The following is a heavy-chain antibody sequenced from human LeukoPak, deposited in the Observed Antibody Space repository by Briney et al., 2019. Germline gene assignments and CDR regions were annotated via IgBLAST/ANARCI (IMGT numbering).Heavy chain of an antibody. CDR1: GFTFSSYS. V-gene: IGHV3-21*01. Sequence: GGSLRLSCAASGFTFSSYSMNWVRQAPGKGLEWVSSISSSSSYIYYADSVKGRFTNSRDNAKNSLYLQMNSLRAEDTAVYYCARTYYYDSSGYNPFDYWGQGTLVTVSS. CDR3: ARTYYYDSSGYNPFDY. J-gene: IGHJ4*02. D-gene: IGHD3-22*01. CDR2: ISSSSSYI.